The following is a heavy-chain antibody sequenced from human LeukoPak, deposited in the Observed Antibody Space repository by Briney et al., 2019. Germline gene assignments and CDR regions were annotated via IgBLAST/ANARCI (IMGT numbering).Heavy chain of an antibody. CDR1: DCTLSAYG. CDR2: IWDNGLSQ. CDR3: ARNEDYGKKGGAFDL. V-gene: IGHV3-33*01. Sequence: PGGSLRLSCAASDCTLSAYGMHWVRQAPGKGLEWVGVIWDNGLSQYYGDFVKGRFTISRDTSKTMVYLQMNSLRVEDTAVYYCARNEDYGKKGGAFDLWGRGTMVTVSS. D-gene: IGHD4-17*01. J-gene: IGHJ3*01.